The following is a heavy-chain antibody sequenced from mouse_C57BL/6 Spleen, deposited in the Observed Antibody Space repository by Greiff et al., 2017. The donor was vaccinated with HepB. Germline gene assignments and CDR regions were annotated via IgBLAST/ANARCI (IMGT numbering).Heavy chain of an antibody. Sequence: QVQLQQPGAELVRPGSSVKLSCKASGYTFTSYWMHWVKQRPIQGLEWIGNIDPSDSETHYNQKFKDKATLTVDKSSSTAYMQLSSLTSEDSAVYYCARGGAYDSFAYWGQGTLVTVSA. CDR3: ARGGAYDSFAY. D-gene: IGHD2-4*01. J-gene: IGHJ3*01. CDR2: IDPSDSET. CDR1: GYTFTSYW. V-gene: IGHV1-52*01.